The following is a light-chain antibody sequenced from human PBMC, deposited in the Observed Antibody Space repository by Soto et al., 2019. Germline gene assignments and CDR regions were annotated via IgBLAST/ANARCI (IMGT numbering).Light chain of an antibody. Sequence: QYVLSLPASVSGSPGQSITISCTGTSSNVGSYKLVSWYQQHPGKAPKLMIFEVNKRPSGVSNRFSGSKSGNTASLTISGLKVEDEADYFCCSSGGSPTYVFGTGTKVTVL. CDR2: EVN. V-gene: IGLV2-23*02. CDR1: SSNVGSYKL. CDR3: CSSGGSPTYV. J-gene: IGLJ1*01.